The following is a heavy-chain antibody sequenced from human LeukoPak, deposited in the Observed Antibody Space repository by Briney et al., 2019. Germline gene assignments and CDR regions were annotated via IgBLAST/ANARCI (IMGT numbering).Heavy chain of an antibody. D-gene: IGHD5-18*01. J-gene: IGHJ4*02. CDR1: GGSISSYY. Sequence: SETLSLTCTVSGGSISSYYWSWIRQPPGKGLEWIGYIYYSGSTNYNPSLKSRVTISVATSKNQFSLKLSSVTAADTAVYYCARVGYSYGPRFDYWGQGTLVTVSS. V-gene: IGHV4-59*01. CDR3: ARVGYSYGPRFDY. CDR2: IYYSGST.